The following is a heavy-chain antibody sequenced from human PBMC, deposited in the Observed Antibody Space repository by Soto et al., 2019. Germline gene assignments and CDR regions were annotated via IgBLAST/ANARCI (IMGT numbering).Heavy chain of an antibody. CDR1: GGSISSYY. J-gene: IGHJ3*02. D-gene: IGHD3-16*02. V-gene: IGHV4-59*08. Sequence: SETLSLTCTVSGGSISSYYWSWIRQPPGKGLEWIGYIYYSGSTNYNPSLKSRVTISVDTSKNQFSLKLSSVTAADTAVYYCARITFGGVIVMGRAFDIWGQGTMVTVSS. CDR3: ARITFGGVIVMGRAFDI. CDR2: IYYSGST.